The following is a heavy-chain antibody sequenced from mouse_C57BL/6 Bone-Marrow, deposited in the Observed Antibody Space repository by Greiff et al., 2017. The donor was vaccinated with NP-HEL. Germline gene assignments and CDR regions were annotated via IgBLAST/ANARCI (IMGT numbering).Heavy chain of an antibody. CDR3: ATYYSNYWYFDV. V-gene: IGHV1-64*01. CDR1: GYTFTSYW. Sequence: QVQLQQPGAELVKPGASVKLSCKASGYTFTSYWMHWVKQRPGQGLEWIGMIHPNSGSTNYNEKFKSKATLTVDKSSSTAYMQLSSLTSEDSAVYYCATYYSNYWYFDVWGTGTTVTVSS. D-gene: IGHD2-5*01. J-gene: IGHJ1*03. CDR2: IHPNSGST.